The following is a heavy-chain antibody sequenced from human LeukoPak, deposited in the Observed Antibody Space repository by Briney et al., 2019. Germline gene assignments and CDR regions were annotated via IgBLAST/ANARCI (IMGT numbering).Heavy chain of an antibody. J-gene: IGHJ3*02. CDR2: IKQDGSEK. V-gene: IGHV3-7*03. CDR1: GFTFSRRDW. Sequence: AGGSLRLSCVASGFTFSRRDWMTWVRQAPGKELEWVANIKQDGSEKNYADSVKGRFTISRDNAKNSLYLQMNSLRAEDTALYYCAKAGGSGYYNDAFDIWGQGTMITVSS. CDR3: AKAGGSGYYNDAFDI. D-gene: IGHD3-22*01.